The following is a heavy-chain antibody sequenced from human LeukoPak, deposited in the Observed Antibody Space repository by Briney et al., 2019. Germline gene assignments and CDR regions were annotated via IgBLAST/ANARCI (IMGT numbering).Heavy chain of an antibody. V-gene: IGHV3-48*01. CDR3: VRAEVGTTLKYYYYYMDV. D-gene: IGHD1-26*01. CDR1: GFTFSYYA. J-gene: IGHJ6*03. Sequence: GGSLRLSCAASGFTFSYYAMNWVRQAPGKGLEWISFISSSRSTTYYADSVKGRCTISRDNGKNSMYLQMHSLRAEDTAVYYCVRAEVGTTLKYYYYYMDVWGKGTTVTVSS. CDR2: ISSSRSTT.